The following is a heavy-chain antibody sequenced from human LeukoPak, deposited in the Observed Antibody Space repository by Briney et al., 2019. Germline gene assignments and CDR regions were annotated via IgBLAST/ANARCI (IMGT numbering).Heavy chain of an antibody. CDR3: TRDQYSGYSYGPDFDY. D-gene: IGHD5-18*01. CDR2: ISGNSSYL. CDR1: GFTFSSYS. Sequence: GGSLRLSCAASGFTFSSYSMNWVRQAPGKGLEWVSSISGNSSYLYYADSVKGRFTISRDNAKNSLYLQMSSLRAEDTAVYYCTRDQYSGYSYGPDFDYWGQGTLVTVSS. J-gene: IGHJ4*02. V-gene: IGHV3-21*01.